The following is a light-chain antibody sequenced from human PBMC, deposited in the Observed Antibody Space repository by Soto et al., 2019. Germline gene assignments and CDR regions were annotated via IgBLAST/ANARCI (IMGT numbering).Light chain of an antibody. Sequence: DIQMTQSPSSLSASVGDRVTITCRASQSISSYLNWYQQKPWKAPKLLIYAASSLQSGVPSRFSASGSGTDFTLTISSLQPEDFATYYCQQSYSTLDTFGQGTKLEIK. CDR3: QQSYSTLDT. V-gene: IGKV1-39*01. J-gene: IGKJ2*01. CDR1: QSISSY. CDR2: AAS.